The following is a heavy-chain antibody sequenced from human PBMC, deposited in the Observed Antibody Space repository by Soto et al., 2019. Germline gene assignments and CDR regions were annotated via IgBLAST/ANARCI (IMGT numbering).Heavy chain of an antibody. CDR3: GKNETFPGDYVS. CDR2: MYHSGST. V-gene: IGHV4-30-2*01. CDR1: GGSISSGGYS. D-gene: IGHD4-17*01. Sequence: PSETLSLTCAVSGGSISSGGYSWSWIRQPPGKGLEWIGYMYHSGSTYYNPSLKSRVTISVDTSKNQFSLKLSSVTAADTAVYYCGKNETFPGDYVSGGQEPRLT. J-gene: IGHJ4*02.